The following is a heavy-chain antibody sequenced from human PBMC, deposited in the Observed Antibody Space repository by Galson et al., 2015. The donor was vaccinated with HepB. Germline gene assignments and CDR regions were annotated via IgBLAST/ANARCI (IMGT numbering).Heavy chain of an antibody. Sequence: SVKVSCKVSGYTLTELSMHWVRQAPGKGLEWMGGFNPENGETMYAQKFQDRVTMTEDTSTDTAYMELSSLRSEDTAVYYCASSEGIAAGGKGLSYWGHGTLVAVSS. J-gene: IGHJ4*01. CDR1: GYTLTELS. CDR2: FNPENGET. V-gene: IGHV1-24*01. CDR3: ASSEGIAAGGKGLSY. D-gene: IGHD6-13*01.